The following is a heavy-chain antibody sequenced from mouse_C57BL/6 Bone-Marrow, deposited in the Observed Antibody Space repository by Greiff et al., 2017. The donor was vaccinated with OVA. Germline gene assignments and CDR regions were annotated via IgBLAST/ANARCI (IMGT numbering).Heavy chain of an antibody. V-gene: IGHV5-6*01. J-gene: IGHJ2*01. CDR3: ASLDSSGYVGY. CDR2: ISSGGSYT. CDR1: GFTFSSYG. D-gene: IGHD3-2*02. Sequence: EVQRVESGGDLVKPGGSLKLSCAASGFTFSSYGMSWVRQTPDKRLEWVATISSGGSYTYYPDSVKGRFTISRDNAKNTLYLQMSSLKSEDTAMYYCASLDSSGYVGYWGQGTTLTVSS.